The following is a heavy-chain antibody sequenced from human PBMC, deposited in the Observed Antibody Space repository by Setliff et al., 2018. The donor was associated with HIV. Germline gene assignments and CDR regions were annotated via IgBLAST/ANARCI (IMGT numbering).Heavy chain of an antibody. Sequence: GESLKISCQGSGYNFVDYSIAWVRQVPGKGLEWMGIIYPVDSETRYSPSFQSQVTISADKSIGTAYLQWSSVRSSDTAIYYCARRAKDASARTYNYFDSWGQGTRVTVSS. CDR1: GYNFVDYS. D-gene: IGHD3-10*01. J-gene: IGHJ5*01. CDR3: ARRAKDASARTYNYFDS. CDR2: IYPVDSET. V-gene: IGHV5-51*01.